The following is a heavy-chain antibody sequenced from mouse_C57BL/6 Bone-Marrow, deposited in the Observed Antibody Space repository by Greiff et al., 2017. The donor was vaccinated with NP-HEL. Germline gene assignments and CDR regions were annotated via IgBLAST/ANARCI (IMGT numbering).Heavy chain of an antibody. D-gene: IGHD2-4*01. CDR3: VRHHDYEYYYAMDY. J-gene: IGHJ4*01. Sequence: EVQLVESGGGLVQPKGSLKLSCAASGFSFNTYAMNWVRQAPGKGLEWVARIRSKSNNYATYYADSVKDRFTISRDDSESMLYLQMNNLKTEDTAMYYCVRHHDYEYYYAMDYWGQGTSVTVSS. CDR2: IRSKSNNYAT. V-gene: IGHV10-1*01. CDR1: GFSFNTYA.